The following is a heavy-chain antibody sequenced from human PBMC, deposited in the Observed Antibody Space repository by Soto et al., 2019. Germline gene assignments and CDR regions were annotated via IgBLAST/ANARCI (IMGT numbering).Heavy chain of an antibody. CDR2: IRYDGSYK. D-gene: IGHD4-17*01. CDR3: ARDNGGANSGAFDF. V-gene: IGHV3-33*01. CDR1: GFTFSHYG. Sequence: QVQLVESGGGVVQPGRSLRLSCAASGFTFSHYGMNRGLQSPGKGLEWVAVIRYDGSYKGYAAAVKGRFTISRDNSHNRVYLHVGSVRAEDTAVYYCARDNGGANSGAFDFWGQGTMVTVSS. J-gene: IGHJ3*01.